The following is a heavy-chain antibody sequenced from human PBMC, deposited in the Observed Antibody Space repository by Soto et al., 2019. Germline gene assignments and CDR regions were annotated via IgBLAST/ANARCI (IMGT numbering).Heavy chain of an antibody. D-gene: IGHD5-12*01. J-gene: IGHJ4*02. CDR1: GYSFTSYW. CDR2: IYPGDSDT. Sequence: LKISFKGSGYSFTSYWIGWVRQMPGKGLEWMGIIYPGDSDTRYSPSSQGQVTISADKSISTAYLQWSSLKASDTAMYYCARHEGDGYNSSFDYWGQGTLFTVSS. V-gene: IGHV5-51*01. CDR3: ARHEGDGYNSSFDY.